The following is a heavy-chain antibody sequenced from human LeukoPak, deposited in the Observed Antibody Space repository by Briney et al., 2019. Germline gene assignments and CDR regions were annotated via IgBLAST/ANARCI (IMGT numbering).Heavy chain of an antibody. V-gene: IGHV3-23*01. Sequence: GGSLTLSCQASGFTFYMYAMSWVRQAPGKGLEWVASMCGTAGCTFYPDSVKGRFTISRDNSKNVQYLRMNSLTAEDTAIYYCAKDRPNFHENSGHYYRRDGDSWGQGTLVTVSS. CDR3: AKDRPNFHENSGHYYRRDGDS. J-gene: IGHJ5*01. CDR1: GFTFYMYA. CDR2: MCGTAGCT. D-gene: IGHD3-22*01.